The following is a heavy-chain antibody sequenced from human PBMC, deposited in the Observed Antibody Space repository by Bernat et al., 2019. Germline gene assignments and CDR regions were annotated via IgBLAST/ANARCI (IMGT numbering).Heavy chain of an antibody. D-gene: IGHD1-26*01. CDR2: IIPILGIA. V-gene: IGHV1-69*08. Sequence: QVQLVQSGAEVKKPGSSVKVSCKASGGTFSSYTISWVRQAPGQGLEWMGRIIPILGIANYAQKFQGRVTITADKSTSTAYMELSSLRSEDTAEYYCARDRWAGWEYGMDVWGQGTTVTVSS. CDR3: ARDRWAGWEYGMDV. J-gene: IGHJ6*02. CDR1: GGTFSSYT.